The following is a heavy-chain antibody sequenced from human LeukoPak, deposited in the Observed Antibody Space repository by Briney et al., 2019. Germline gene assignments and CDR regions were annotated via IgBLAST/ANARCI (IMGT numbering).Heavy chain of an antibody. D-gene: IGHD2-15*01. Sequence: GGSLRLSCAVSGFTFSNYWINWVRQAPGKGLEWVANMKQDGSEKYYVDSVKGRFTISRDNAKDVLYLQMNSLRDEDTAVYYCAGGQGWQFDFWGQGTLVTVPS. CDR1: GFTFSNYW. CDR3: AGGQGWQFDF. J-gene: IGHJ5*01. V-gene: IGHV3-7*05. CDR2: MKQDGSEK.